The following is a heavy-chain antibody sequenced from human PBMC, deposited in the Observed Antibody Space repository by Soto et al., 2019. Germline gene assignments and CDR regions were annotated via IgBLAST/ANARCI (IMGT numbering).Heavy chain of an antibody. CDR1: GGSISSGGYY. J-gene: IGHJ4*02. D-gene: IGHD3-22*01. CDR2: TYYSGST. Sequence: PSETLSLTCTVSGGSISSGGYYWSWIRQHPGKGLEWIGYTYYSGSTYYNPSLKSRVTISVDTSKNQFSLKLSSVTAADTAVYYCARDNYDLFDYWGQGTLVTVSS. V-gene: IGHV4-31*03. CDR3: ARDNYDLFDY.